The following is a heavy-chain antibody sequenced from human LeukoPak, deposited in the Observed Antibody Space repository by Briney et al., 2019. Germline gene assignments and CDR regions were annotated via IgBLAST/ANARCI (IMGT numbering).Heavy chain of an antibody. J-gene: IGHJ5*02. CDR3: ARVSISMVRGVIIRYDWFDP. D-gene: IGHD3-10*01. CDR1: GGSISSYY. CDR2: IYYSGST. Sequence: PSETLSLTCTVSGGSISSYYWSWIRQPPGKGLEWIGYIYYSGSTSYNPSLTSRVTISLDTSKNQFSLKLSSVTAADTAVYYCARVSISMVRGVIIRYDWFDPWGQGTLVTVSS. V-gene: IGHV4-59*01.